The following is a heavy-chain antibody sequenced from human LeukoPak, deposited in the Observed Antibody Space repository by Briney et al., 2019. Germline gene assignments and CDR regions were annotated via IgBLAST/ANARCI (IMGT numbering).Heavy chain of an antibody. J-gene: IGHJ4*02. V-gene: IGHV5-51*01. Sequence: GEALQIPCKGSGYSFPNYWIRWVRQMPGKGLEWMGIIYPGDSDTRYRPSFQGQVTISANKTISTAYLQWSSRKASDSAMYYCARGPRGYSWDYWGQGTLVTVSS. CDR1: GYSFPNYW. CDR3: ARGPRGYSWDY. D-gene: IGHD5-18*01. CDR2: IYPGDSDT.